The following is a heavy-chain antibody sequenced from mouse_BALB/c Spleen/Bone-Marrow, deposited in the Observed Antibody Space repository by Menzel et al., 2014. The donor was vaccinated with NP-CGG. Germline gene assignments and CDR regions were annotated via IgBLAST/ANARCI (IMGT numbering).Heavy chain of an antibody. Sequence: DVQLQESGGGLVKPGGSLKLSCAASGFTFSSYTMSWVRQTPEKRLEWVATISSGGSYTYYPDSVKGRFTISRDNAKNTLYLQMSSLKSEDTAMYYCTRDGKGNYDYAMDNGGQGTSGTVPP. J-gene: IGHJ4*01. CDR1: GFTFSSYT. D-gene: IGHD2-1*01. V-gene: IGHV5-6-4*01. CDR2: ISSGGSYT. CDR3: TRDGKGNYDYAMDN.